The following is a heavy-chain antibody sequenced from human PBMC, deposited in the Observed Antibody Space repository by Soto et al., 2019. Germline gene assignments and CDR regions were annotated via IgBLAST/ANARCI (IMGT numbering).Heavy chain of an antibody. J-gene: IGHJ5*02. Sequence: EVQVVESGGDLVQPGGSLRLSCAASGFTFNSYGMTWVRQAPGKGLAWVANIKQDGRERYYVASVKGRFTISRDNGKNLLYLQMDSLTPDDTAGSYCAGDGVRNGAYNGWLDPWGQGTLVTVSP. CDR2: IKQDGRER. V-gene: IGHV3-7*03. D-gene: IGHD3-16*01. CDR3: AGDGVRNGAYNGWLDP. CDR1: GFTFNSYG.